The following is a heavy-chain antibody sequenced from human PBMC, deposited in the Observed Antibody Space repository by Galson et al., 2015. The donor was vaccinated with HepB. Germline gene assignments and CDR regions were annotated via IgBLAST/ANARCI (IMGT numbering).Heavy chain of an antibody. CDR2: ISWNSGSI. V-gene: IGHV3-9*01. D-gene: IGHD3-3*01. CDR3: AKDMGDFWSGYPFDY. J-gene: IGHJ4*02. Sequence: SLRLSCAASGFTFDDYAMHWVRQAPGKGLEWVSGISWNSGSIGYADSVKGRFTISRDNAKNSLYLQMNSLRAEDTALYYCAKDMGDFWSGYPFDYWGQGTLVTVSS. CDR1: GFTFDDYA.